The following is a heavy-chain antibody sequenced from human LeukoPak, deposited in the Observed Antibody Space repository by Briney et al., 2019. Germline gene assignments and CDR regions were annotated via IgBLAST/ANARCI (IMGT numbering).Heavy chain of an antibody. CDR2: INHSGST. V-gene: IGHV4-34*01. Sequence: PSETLSLTCAVYGGSFSGYYWSWIRQPPGKGLEWIGEINHSGSTNYNPSLKSRVTISVDTSKNQFSLKLSSVTAADTAVYYCARVRTGSYYIDYWGQGTLVTVSS. CDR1: GGSFSGYY. J-gene: IGHJ4*02. D-gene: IGHD1-26*01. CDR3: ARVRTGSYYIDY.